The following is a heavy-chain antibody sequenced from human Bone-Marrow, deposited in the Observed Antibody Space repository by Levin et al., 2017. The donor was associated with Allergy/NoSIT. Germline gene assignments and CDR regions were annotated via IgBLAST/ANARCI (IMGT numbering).Heavy chain of an antibody. V-gene: IGHV4-39*01. J-gene: IGHJ5*01. CDR2: IYYSGST. CDR3: ARQRLDYFDSGSSKEPFDS. D-gene: IGHD3-10*01. Sequence: SQTLSLTCTVSGDSISSNSYYWGWIRQSPGKGLEWIGNIYYSGSTYYNPSLKSRVTISVDTSKNQFSLKLSSATAAGTAVYYCARQRLDYFDSGSSKEPFDSWGQGTLVTVSS. CDR1: GDSISSNSYY.